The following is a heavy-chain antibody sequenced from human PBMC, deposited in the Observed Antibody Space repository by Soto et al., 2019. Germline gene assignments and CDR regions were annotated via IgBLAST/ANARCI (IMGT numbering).Heavy chain of an antibody. V-gene: IGHV4-39*07. CDR3: ARIDSSSWYGMVDY. Sequence: PSETLSLTCTVSCGSISSSSYYWGWIRQPPGKGLEWIGNIYYSGSTYYNPSLKSRVTISVDTSKNQFSLKLSSVTAADTAVYYCARIDSSSWYGMVDYWGQGTLVTVS. J-gene: IGHJ4*02. CDR1: CGSISSSSYY. CDR2: IYYSGST. D-gene: IGHD6-13*01.